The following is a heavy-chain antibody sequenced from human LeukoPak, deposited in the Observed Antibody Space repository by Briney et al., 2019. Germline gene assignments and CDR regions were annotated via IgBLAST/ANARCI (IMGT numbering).Heavy chain of an antibody. CDR2: IYYSGST. D-gene: IGHD1-26*01. CDR1: GGSISSSSYY. CDR3: ARAVGATVSYAFDI. Sequence: SETLSLTCTVSGGSISSSSYYWGWIRQPPGKGLEWIGSIYYSGSTYYNPSLKSRVTISVDTSKNQFSLKLSSVTAADMAVYYCARAVGATVSYAFDIWGQGTMVTVSS. J-gene: IGHJ3*02. V-gene: IGHV4-39*01.